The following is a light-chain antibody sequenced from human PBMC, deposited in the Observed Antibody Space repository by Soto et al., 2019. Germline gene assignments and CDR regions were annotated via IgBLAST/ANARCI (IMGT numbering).Light chain of an antibody. J-gene: IGLJ1*01. CDR3: SSYTRSSTNV. V-gene: IGLV2-14*01. CDR1: SSDVGGYKY. Sequence: QSVLTQPASVSGSPGQSITISCTGTSSDVGGYKYVSWYQQHPGKAPKLMIFEVSNRPSGVSNRFSGSKSGNTASLTISGLQAEDEADYYCSSYTRSSTNVFGTGTKVTVL. CDR2: EVS.